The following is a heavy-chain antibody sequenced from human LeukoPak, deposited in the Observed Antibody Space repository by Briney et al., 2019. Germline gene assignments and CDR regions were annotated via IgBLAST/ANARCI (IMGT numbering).Heavy chain of an antibody. CDR3: ARSESYYDSSGYGAFDI. J-gene: IGHJ3*02. CDR2: IIPIFGTA. CDR1: GGTFSSYA. V-gene: IGHV1-69*05. D-gene: IGHD3-22*01. Sequence: ASVKVSCKASGGTFSSYAISWVRQAPGQGLEWMGGIIPIFGTANYAQKFQGRVTITTDESTSTAYMELSSLRSEDTAVYYCARSESYYDSSGYGAFDIWGQGTMVTVSS.